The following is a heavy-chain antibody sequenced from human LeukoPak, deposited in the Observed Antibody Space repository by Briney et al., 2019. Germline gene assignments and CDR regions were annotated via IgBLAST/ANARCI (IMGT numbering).Heavy chain of an antibody. D-gene: IGHD2-15*01. J-gene: IGHJ4*02. V-gene: IGHV3-33*01. CDR2: IWYDGSNK. Sequence: GGSLRLSCAASGFTFSSYGMHWVRQAPGKGLEWVAVIWYDGSNKYYADSVKGRFTISRDNSKNTLYLQMNSLRAEDTAVYYCAREVDAKGTIDYWGQGTLVTVSS. CDR3: AREVDAKGTIDY. CDR1: GFTFSSYG.